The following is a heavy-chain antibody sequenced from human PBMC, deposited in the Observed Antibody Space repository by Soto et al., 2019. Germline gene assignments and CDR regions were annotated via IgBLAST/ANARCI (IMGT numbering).Heavy chain of an antibody. CDR1: GYTFTDYA. Sequence: GASVKVSCKASGYTFTDYAIHWVRQAPGQGLEWMGWINVGNGNTGYSRKFQGRVTNARDMSASTAYIEVTGLTSEDTAIYYCAREGAPYTPLDYWGQGILVSLSS. CDR3: AREGAPYTPLDY. V-gene: IGHV1-3*01. CDR2: INVGNGNT. D-gene: IGHD2-15*01. J-gene: IGHJ4*02.